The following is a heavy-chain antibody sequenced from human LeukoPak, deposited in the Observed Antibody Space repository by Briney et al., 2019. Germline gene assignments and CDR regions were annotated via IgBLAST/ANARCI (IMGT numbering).Heavy chain of an antibody. D-gene: IGHD2-2*01. CDR1: GFTFRSYG. Sequence: PGGTLRLSCAASGFTFRSYGMHWVRQAPGKGLEWVAIIWYDGNNKYHADSVRGRFTISRDNSKNTLYLQMNSLRAEDTAVYYCAKDTKRYCTSTRCSITDHWGQGTLVTVSS. CDR3: AKDTKRYCTSTRCSITDH. CDR2: IWYDGNNK. J-gene: IGHJ4*02. V-gene: IGHV3-33*06.